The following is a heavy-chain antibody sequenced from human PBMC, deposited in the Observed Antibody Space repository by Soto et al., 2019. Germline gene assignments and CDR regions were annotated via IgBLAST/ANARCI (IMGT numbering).Heavy chain of an antibody. CDR1: GFTFSSYA. D-gene: IGHD3-22*01. CDR2: ISGSGGST. J-gene: IGHJ4*02. V-gene: IGHV3-23*01. Sequence: GGSLRLSCAASGFTFSSYAMSWVRQAPGKGLEWVSAISGSGGSTYYADSVKGRFTISRDNSKNTLYLQMNSLRAEDTAVYYCAKALDPYDSSAGSDYWGQGTLVTVSS. CDR3: AKALDPYDSSAGSDY.